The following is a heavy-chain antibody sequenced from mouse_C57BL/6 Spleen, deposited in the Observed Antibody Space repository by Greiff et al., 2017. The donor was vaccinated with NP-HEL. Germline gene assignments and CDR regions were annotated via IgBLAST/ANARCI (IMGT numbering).Heavy chain of an antibody. D-gene: IGHD1-1*01. Sequence: EVKLQESGPGLVKPSQSLSLTCSVTGYSITSGYYWNWIRQFPGNKLEWVGYISYDGSNNYNPSLKNRISITRDTSKNQFFLKLNSVTTEDTATYYYARFITAVVATVDYWGQGTTLTVSS. CDR1: GYSITSGYY. V-gene: IGHV3-6*01. J-gene: IGHJ2*01. CDR2: ISYDGSN. CDR3: ARFITAVVATVDY.